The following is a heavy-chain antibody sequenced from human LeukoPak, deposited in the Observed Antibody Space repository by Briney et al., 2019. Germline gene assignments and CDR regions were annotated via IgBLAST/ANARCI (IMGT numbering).Heavy chain of an antibody. D-gene: IGHD3-10*01. CDR3: ARDLGHGSGSYYFAFDI. V-gene: IGHV1-2*02. CDR2: INPNSGGT. CDR1: GYTFTGYY. Sequence: GASVKVSCKASGYTFTGYYMHWVRQAPGQGLEWMGWINPNSGGTNYAQKFQGRVTMTRDTSISTAYMELSRLRSDDTAVYYCARDLGHGSGSYYFAFDIWGQGTMVTVSS. J-gene: IGHJ3*02.